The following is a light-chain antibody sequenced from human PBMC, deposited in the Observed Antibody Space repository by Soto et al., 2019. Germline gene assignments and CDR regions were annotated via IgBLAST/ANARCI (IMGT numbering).Light chain of an antibody. Sequence: EIVLTQSPATLSLSPGERATLSCRASQSVSNYLAWYQQKPGQAPRLLIYDASNRATGIPARFSGSGSETDFTLTISSLEPEDFAVYYCQQRSNWPPVTFGGGTKVEIK. CDR3: QQRSNWPPVT. J-gene: IGKJ4*01. CDR2: DAS. CDR1: QSVSNY. V-gene: IGKV3-11*01.